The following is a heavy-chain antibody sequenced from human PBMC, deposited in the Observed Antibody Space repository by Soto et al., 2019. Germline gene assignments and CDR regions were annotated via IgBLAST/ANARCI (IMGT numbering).Heavy chain of an antibody. Sequence: PGGSLRLSCAASGFTFSDYNMDWARQAPGKGLEGISYIHVSSSPIYYADSVTGRFTISRNNAKNSVYLQMNSLRDEDMAVYYCVRDGGRSGNMDYWGQGVLVTVSS. D-gene: IGHD3-16*01. CDR3: VRDGGRSGNMDY. CDR1: GFTFSDYN. CDR2: IHVSSSPI. V-gene: IGHV3-48*02. J-gene: IGHJ4*02.